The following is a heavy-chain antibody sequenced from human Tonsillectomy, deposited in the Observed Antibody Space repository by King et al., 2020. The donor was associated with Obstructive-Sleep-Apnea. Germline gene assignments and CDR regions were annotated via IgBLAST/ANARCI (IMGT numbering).Heavy chain of an antibody. CDR1: GLSFDDYA. D-gene: IGHD3-10*01. CDR3: SKEDSGSHRGALDV. CDR2: IGWNSRSI. Sequence: DVQLVESGGGLIQPGRSLRLSCAASGLSFDDYAMHWVRLAPGKGLEWVSSIGWNSRSIAYADSVKGRFTISRDNAKNSLYLQMHGLTAEDTALYYCSKEDSGSHRGALDVWGQGTVVVVSS. J-gene: IGHJ3*01. V-gene: IGHV3-9*01.